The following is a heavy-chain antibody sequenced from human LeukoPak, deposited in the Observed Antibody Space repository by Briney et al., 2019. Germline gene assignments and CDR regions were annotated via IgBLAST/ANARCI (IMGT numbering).Heavy chain of an antibody. V-gene: IGHV4-4*09. CDR3: ARRRDGYNFAFDM. J-gene: IGHJ3*02. CDR2: IYTSGGT. D-gene: IGHD5-24*01. Sequence: SETLSLTCTVSGDSIDIYYWSWIRQSAGKELEWIGYIYTSGGTNYNPSLKSRVSISVDTSKNQFSLKLSSVTAADTAVYYCARRRDGYNFAFDMWGQGTMVTVSS. CDR1: GDSIDIYY.